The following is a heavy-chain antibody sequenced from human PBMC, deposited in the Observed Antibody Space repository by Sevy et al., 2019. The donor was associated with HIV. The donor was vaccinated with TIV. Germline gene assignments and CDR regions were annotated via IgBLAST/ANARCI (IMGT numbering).Heavy chain of an antibody. CDR3: ARLLTVTTGYYYYYMDV. J-gene: IGHJ6*03. Sequence: ASVKVSFKASGGTFSSYAISWVRQAPGQGLEWMGGIIPIFGTANYAQKFQGRVTITADKSTSTAYMELSSLRSEDTAVYYCARLLTVTTGYYYYYMDVWGKGTTVTVSS. CDR2: IIPIFGTA. V-gene: IGHV1-69*06. CDR1: GGTFSSYA. D-gene: IGHD4-17*01.